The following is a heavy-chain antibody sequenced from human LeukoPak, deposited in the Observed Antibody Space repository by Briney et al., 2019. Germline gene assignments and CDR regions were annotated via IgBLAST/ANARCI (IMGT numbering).Heavy chain of an antibody. V-gene: IGHV3-23*01. CDR2: ISGSGGST. J-gene: IGHJ3*02. CDR3: AKVTLKRYFSFDI. D-gene: IGHD3-16*01. Sequence: GGSLRLSCVASGFTFSSYAMSWVRQAPGKGLEWVSAISGSGGSTYYADSVKGRFTISRDNSKNTLYLQMNSLRAEDTAVYYCAKVTLKRYFSFDIWGQGTMVTVSS. CDR1: GFTFSSYA.